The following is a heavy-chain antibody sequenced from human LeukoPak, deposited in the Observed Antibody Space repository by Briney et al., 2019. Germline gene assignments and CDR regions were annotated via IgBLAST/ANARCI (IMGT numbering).Heavy chain of an antibody. V-gene: IGHV1-18*01. Sequence: ASVKVSFKASGYTFTSYGISWVRQAPGQGLEWMGWISAYNGNTNYAQKLQGRVTMTTDTSTSTAYMELRSLRSDDTAVYYCARDLSNWNDYPPDGNDYWGQGTLVTVSS. CDR1: GYTFTSYG. J-gene: IGHJ4*02. D-gene: IGHD1-20*01. CDR3: ARDLSNWNDYPPDGNDY. CDR2: ISAYNGNT.